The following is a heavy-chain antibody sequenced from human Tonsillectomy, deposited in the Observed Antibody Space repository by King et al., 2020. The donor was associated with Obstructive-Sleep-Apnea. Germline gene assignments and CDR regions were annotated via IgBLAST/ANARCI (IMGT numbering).Heavy chain of an antibody. J-gene: IGHJ6*02. Sequence: VQLQQWGAGLLKPSETLSLTCAVYGGSFSGYYWSWIRQPPGKGLEWIGEINHSGSTNYNPSLKSRDTISVDTSKNQFSLKLSSVTAADTAVYYCARFMSIVVTSIWYYYGMDVWGQGTTVTVSS. CDR1: GGSFSGYY. CDR2: INHSGST. V-gene: IGHV4-34*01. CDR3: ARFMSIVVTSIWYYYGMDV. D-gene: IGHD2-21*02.